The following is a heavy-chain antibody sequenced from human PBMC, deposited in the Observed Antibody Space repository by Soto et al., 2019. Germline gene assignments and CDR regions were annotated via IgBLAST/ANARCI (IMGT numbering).Heavy chain of an antibody. J-gene: IGHJ6*02. CDR2: ISAYNGNT. Sequence: ASVKVSCKASGYTFTSYGISWLRQSPGQGLEWMGWISAYNGNTNYAQKLQGRVTMTTDTSTSTAYMELRSLRSDDTAVYYCARAVGNYYDSSGFRTMYGMDVWGQGTTVTVSS. CDR1: GYTFTSYG. CDR3: ARAVGNYYDSSGFRTMYGMDV. D-gene: IGHD3-22*01. V-gene: IGHV1-18*04.